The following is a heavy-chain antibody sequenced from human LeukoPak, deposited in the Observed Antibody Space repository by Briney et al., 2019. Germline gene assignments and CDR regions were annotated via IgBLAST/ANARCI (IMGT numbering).Heavy chain of an antibody. Sequence: GGSLRLSCAASGFTFSSYTMNWVRQAPGKGLEWVSSISSSSSYIYYADSVKGRFTISRDNAKNSLYLQMNSLRAEDTAVYYCARVIAAAGIDYWGQGTLVTVSS. CDR3: ARVIAAAGIDY. CDR1: GFTFSSYT. CDR2: ISSSSSYI. V-gene: IGHV3-21*01. J-gene: IGHJ4*02. D-gene: IGHD6-13*01.